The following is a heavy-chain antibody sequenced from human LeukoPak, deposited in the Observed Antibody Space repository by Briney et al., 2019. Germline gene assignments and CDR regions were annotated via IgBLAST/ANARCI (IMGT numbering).Heavy chain of an antibody. CDR2: ISSSSNTI. CDR3: ARVLTGDRHWYFDL. V-gene: IGHV3-48*02. D-gene: IGHD7-27*01. CDR1: GFTFSSYS. Sequence: PGGSLRLSCAASGFTFSSYSTNWVRQAPGKGLEWVSYISSSSNTINYADSVKGQFTISRDNAKNSLYLQMNSLRDEDTAVYYCARVLTGDRHWYFDLWGRGTLVTVSS. J-gene: IGHJ2*01.